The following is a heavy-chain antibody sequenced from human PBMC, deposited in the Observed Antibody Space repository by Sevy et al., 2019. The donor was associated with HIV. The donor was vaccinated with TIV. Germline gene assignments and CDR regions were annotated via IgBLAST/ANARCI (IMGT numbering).Heavy chain of an antibody. CDR3: VRAMYTTQGTGHNWFDL. J-gene: IGHJ5*02. Sequence: GGSLRLSCVGSGFGFEDFAVHWVRRSPGKGLEWVSGLTGDGSKKFYEGSVKGRFTISRDKPRNSLYLQMNNMKFDDKAFYYCVRAMYTTQGTGHNWFDLWGQGTLVTVSS. CDR2: LTGDGSKK. V-gene: IGHV3-9*01. D-gene: IGHD2-2*01. CDR1: GFGFEDFA.